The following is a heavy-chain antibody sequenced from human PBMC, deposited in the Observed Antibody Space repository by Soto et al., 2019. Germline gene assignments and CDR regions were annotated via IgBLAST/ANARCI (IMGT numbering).Heavy chain of an antibody. Sequence: GGSLRLSCAASGFTFSSYGMHWVHQSPGKGLEWVAVIWYDGSNKYYADSVKGRFTISRDNSKNTLYLQMNSLRAEDTAVYYCARDRYCTNGVCSGYFDYWGQGTLVTISS. J-gene: IGHJ4*02. CDR1: GFTFSSYG. D-gene: IGHD2-8*01. CDR2: IWYDGSNK. V-gene: IGHV3-33*01. CDR3: ARDRYCTNGVCSGYFDY.